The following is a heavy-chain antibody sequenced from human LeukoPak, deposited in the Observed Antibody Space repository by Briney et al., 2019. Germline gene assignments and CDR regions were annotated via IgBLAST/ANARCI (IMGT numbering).Heavy chain of an antibody. CDR2: ITGSGGGT. J-gene: IGHJ3*01. Sequence: PGGSLRLSCAASGFTFSSYSMIWVRQAPGKGLEWVSAITGSGGGTQYADSVKGRFTISRDNSKSTLYLQMNSLRAEDTAVYYCARDPNGDYIGAFDFRGQGTMVTVSS. CDR3: ARDPNGDYIGAFDF. CDR1: GFTFSSYS. D-gene: IGHD4-17*01. V-gene: IGHV3-23*01.